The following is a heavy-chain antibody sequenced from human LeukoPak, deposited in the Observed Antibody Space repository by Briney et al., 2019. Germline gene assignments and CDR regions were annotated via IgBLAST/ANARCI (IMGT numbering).Heavy chain of an antibody. Sequence: GGSLRLSCAASGFPFSDYVMHWVRQAPGKGLEWVAVIRYDGNNKYYADSMKGRFTISRDNSKNTLYLQMNSLRAEDTAVYYCAKEESITMIVVVTPFDYWGQGTLVTVSS. CDR3: AKEESITMIVVVTPFDY. D-gene: IGHD3-22*01. J-gene: IGHJ4*02. CDR2: IRYDGNNK. CDR1: GFPFSDYV. V-gene: IGHV3-30*02.